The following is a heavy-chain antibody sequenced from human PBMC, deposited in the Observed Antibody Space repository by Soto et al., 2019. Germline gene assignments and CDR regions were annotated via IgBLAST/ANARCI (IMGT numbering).Heavy chain of an antibody. CDR2: IYYSGST. CDR3: ARANWFFDY. D-gene: IGHD7-27*01. J-gene: IGHJ4*02. Sequence: SETLSLTCTVSGFSIINHYWSWIRQPPGQGLEWIGYIYYSGSTNYNPSLKSRVTMSVDTSKNQFSLKLSSLTAADTAIYYCARANWFFDYWGQGTLVTVSS. V-gene: IGHV4-59*11. CDR1: GFSIINHY.